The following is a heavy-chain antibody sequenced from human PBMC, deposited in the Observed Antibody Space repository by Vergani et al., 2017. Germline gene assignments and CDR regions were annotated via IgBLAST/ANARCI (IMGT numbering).Heavy chain of an antibody. CDR2: ISYDGSNK. Sequence: QVQLVESGGGVVQPGRSLRLSCAASGFTFSSFGMHWVRQAPGKGLEWVAVISYDGSNKYYTDSVKGRFTISRDNSKNTLYLQMNSLRAEDTGVYYRAKSRDIGLMVYDTDAFDIWGQGTMVTVSS. V-gene: IGHV3-30*18. D-gene: IGHD2-8*01. CDR3: AKSRDIGLMVYDTDAFDI. J-gene: IGHJ3*02. CDR1: GFTFSSFG.